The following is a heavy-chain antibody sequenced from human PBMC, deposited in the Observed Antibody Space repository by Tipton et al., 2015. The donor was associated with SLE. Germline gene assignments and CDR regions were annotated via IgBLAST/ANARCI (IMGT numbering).Heavy chain of an antibody. CDR1: GGSFSGYY. V-gene: IGHV4-34*01. J-gene: IGHJ4*02. Sequence: LRLSCAVYGGSFSGYYWSWIRQPPGKGLEWIGEINHSRSTNYNPSLKSRVTISVDTSKNQFSLRLSSVTAADTAVYYCARDPDYGDPGTFDYWGQGTLVTVSS. CDR2: INHSRST. CDR3: ARDPDYGDPGTFDY. D-gene: IGHD4-17*01.